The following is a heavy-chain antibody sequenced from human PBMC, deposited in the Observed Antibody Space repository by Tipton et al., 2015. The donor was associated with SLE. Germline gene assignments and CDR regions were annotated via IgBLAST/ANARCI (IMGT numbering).Heavy chain of an antibody. D-gene: IGHD3-22*01. V-gene: IGHV4-4*02. J-gene: IGHJ6*03. CDR3: ARGVAGYFHFCYMDV. CDR2: IYHSGST. Sequence: TLSLTCAVSGGSISSSNWWSWVRQPPGKGLEWIGEIYHSGSTNYNPSLESRVTFSLDTSKNHFSLSLTSVTAADTAIYYCARGVAGYFHFCYMDVWAKGTTVTIS. CDR1: GGSISSSNW.